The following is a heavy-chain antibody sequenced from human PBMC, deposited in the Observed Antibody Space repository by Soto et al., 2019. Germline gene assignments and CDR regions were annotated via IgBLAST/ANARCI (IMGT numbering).Heavy chain of an antibody. CDR3: ARAPIADYFDY. Sequence: QVQLVESGGGVVQPGRSLRLSCAASGFTFSSYAIHWVRQAPGKGLEWVAVISYDGSNKYYADSVKGRFTISRDNSKNTLYLQMNSLRAEDTAVYYCARAPIADYFDYWGQGTLVTVSS. CDR1: GFTFSSYA. CDR2: ISYDGSNK. V-gene: IGHV3-30-3*01. J-gene: IGHJ4*02.